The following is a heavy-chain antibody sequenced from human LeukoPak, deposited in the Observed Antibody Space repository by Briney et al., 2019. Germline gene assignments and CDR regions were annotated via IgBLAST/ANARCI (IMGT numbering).Heavy chain of an antibody. V-gene: IGHV3-21*06. CDR1: GFTFSSYS. CDR2: ISSSSSYI. D-gene: IGHD1-7*01. CDR3: ARELKLVLDHDAFDI. Sequence: GGSLRLSCAASGFTFSSYSMNWVRQAPGKGLEWVSSISSSSSYIYYADSVKGRFTISRDNSKNTLYLQMNSLRAEDTAMYYCARELKLVLDHDAFDIWGQGTMVTVSP. J-gene: IGHJ3*02.